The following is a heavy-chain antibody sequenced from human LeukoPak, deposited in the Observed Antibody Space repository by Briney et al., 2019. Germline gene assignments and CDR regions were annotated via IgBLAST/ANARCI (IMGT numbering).Heavy chain of an antibody. CDR2: INHSGST. D-gene: IGHD6-13*01. V-gene: IGHV4-34*01. Sequence: SETLSLTCAVYGGSFSGYYWSWIRQPPGKGLEWIGEINHSGSTNYNPSLKSRVTISVDTSKNQFSLKLSSVTAADTAVYYCARGFRAAAGRVPYYFDYWGQGTLVTVSS. J-gene: IGHJ4*02. CDR1: GGSFSGYY. CDR3: ARGFRAAAGRVPYYFDY.